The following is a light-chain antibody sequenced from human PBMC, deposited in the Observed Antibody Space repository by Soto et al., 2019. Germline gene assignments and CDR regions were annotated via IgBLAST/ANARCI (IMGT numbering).Light chain of an antibody. CDR2: EVS. CDR1: SSDVGGYNY. CDR3: SSFTSTNTWV. V-gene: IGLV2-14*01. Sequence: ALTQPPSASGSPGQSVTISCTGTSSDVGGYNYVSWYQQHPGKAPKLMIYEVSNRPSGVSSRFSGSKSGNTASLTISGLQADDEADYYCSSFTSTNTWVFGGGTKVTVL. J-gene: IGLJ3*02.